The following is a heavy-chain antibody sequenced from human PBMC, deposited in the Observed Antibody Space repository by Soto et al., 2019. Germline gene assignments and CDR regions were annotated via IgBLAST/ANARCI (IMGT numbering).Heavy chain of an antibody. D-gene: IGHD3-3*01. V-gene: IGHV3-48*01. CDR1: GFTFSSYS. CDR3: AGELQYYDFWSGARGLFDY. Sequence: GGSLRLSCAASGFTFSSYSMNWVRQAPGKGLEWVSYISSSSSTIYYADSVKDRFTISRDNAKNSLYLQMNSLRAEDTAVYYCAGELQYYDFWSGARGLFDYWGQGTLVTVSS. CDR2: ISSSSSTI. J-gene: IGHJ4*02.